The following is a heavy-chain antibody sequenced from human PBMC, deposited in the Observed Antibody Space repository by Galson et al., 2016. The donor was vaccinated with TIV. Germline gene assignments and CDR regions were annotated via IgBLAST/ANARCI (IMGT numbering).Heavy chain of an antibody. J-gene: IGHJ4*02. CDR3: ATFSGARGPFDY. Sequence: SVKVSCKASGYTLSHYYMHWVRQAPGQGLEWVGVIDPLGGGTTYAPQFQGRVTMTRDTSTSTVYMELTSLKSDDTAVLYCATFSGARGPFDYWGQGTLVAVS. CDR2: IDPLGGGT. D-gene: IGHD2-15*01. CDR1: GYTLSHYY. V-gene: IGHV1-46*01.